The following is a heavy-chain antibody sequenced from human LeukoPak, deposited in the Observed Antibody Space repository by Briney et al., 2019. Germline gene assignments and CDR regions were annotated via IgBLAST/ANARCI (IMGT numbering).Heavy chain of an antibody. J-gene: IGHJ4*02. CDR2: IYTSGIT. Sequence: SETLSLTCAVYGGSFSGQYWSWIRQPAGKGLEWIGRIYTSGITNYNRALKSRVTISVDKSKNQFSLKLSSVTAADTAVYWYAKEFGRGRYSSSWYGGVFYFDYWGQGTLVTVSS. CDR1: GGSFSGQY. V-gene: IGHV4-4*07. D-gene: IGHD6-13*01. CDR3: AKEFGRGRYSSSWYGGVFYFDY.